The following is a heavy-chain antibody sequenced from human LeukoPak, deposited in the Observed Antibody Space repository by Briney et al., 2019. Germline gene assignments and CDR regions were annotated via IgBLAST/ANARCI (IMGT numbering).Heavy chain of an antibody. V-gene: IGHV4-39*02. Sequence: SETLSLTCTVSGGSISSYYWGWIRQPAGKGLEWIGTIYYTGRTYYNPSLKSRVIISVDTSNNHYSMGLSSVTAADTAVYYCARLSYGKYFDSWGQGTLVTVSS. CDR1: GGSISSYY. CDR2: IYYTGRT. J-gene: IGHJ4*02. D-gene: IGHD5-18*01. CDR3: ARLSYGKYFDS.